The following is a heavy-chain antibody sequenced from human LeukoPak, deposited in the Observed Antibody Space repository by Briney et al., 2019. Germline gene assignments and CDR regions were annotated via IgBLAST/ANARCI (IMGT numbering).Heavy chain of an antibody. Sequence: ASVKVSCKTSGYTFTTYSISWVRQAPGKGLEWMGWISPYNGDTDYAQHLQGRITMSTDTSTNTAYMELRSLRSDDTAVYYCARTYSSYMSNSEFDYWGQGTLVTVSS. V-gene: IGHV1-18*01. J-gene: IGHJ4*02. D-gene: IGHD1-1*01. CDR2: ISPYNGDT. CDR3: ARTYSSYMSNSEFDY. CDR1: GYTFTTYS.